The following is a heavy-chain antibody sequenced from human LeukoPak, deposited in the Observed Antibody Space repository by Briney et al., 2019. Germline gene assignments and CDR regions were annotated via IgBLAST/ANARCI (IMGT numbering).Heavy chain of an antibody. V-gene: IGHV3-23*01. D-gene: IGHD5-24*01. CDR2: SSGGST. J-gene: IGHJ4*02. CDR1: GFTFRNYA. CDR3: ARDVESREGSCDY. Sequence: GGSLRLSCAASGFTFRNYAMNWVRQAPGKGLEWVSASSGGSTYYADSVKGRFIISRDNSKDTLYLQMNSLRVEDTAVYYCARDVESREGSCDYWGQGTLVTVSS.